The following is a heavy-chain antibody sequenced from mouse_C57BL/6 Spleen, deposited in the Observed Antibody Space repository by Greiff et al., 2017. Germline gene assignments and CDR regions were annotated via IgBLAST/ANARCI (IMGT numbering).Heavy chain of an antibody. D-gene: IGHD2-3*01. CDR1: GYTFTSYW. V-gene: IGHV1-55*01. CDR2: IYPGSGNT. Sequence: QVQLQQPGAELVKPGASVKMSCKASGYTFTSYWITWVKQRPGQGLEWIGDIYPGSGNTNYNQKFKSKATLTVDTSSSTAYMQLNSLTSEDSAVYYCERWGYYPAYWGQGTLVTVSA. CDR3: ERWGYYPAY. J-gene: IGHJ3*01.